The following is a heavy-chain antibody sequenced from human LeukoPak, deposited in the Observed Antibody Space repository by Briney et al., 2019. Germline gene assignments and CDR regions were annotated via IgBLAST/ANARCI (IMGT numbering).Heavy chain of an antibody. V-gene: IGHV3-48*03. J-gene: IGHJ3*02. D-gene: IGHD4-23*01. CDR1: GFTFSSYE. Sequence: GGSLRLSCAASGFTFSSYEMNWARQAPGKGLEWVSYISSSGSTIYYADSVKGRFTISRDNAKNSLYLQMNSLRAKDTAVYYCARDSGRNYRGAFDIWGQGTMVTVSS. CDR3: ARDSGRNYRGAFDI. CDR2: ISSSGSTI.